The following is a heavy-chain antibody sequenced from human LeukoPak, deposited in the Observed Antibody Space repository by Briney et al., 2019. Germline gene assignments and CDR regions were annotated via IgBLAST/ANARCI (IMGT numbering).Heavy chain of an antibody. Sequence: SESLSLTCTVSGGSISSYYWSWIRQPPGKGLEWVGYILYSGSTNYNTSLKSRVTISVDKSKNQFSLKLSSVTAADTDVYYRARERTAYHNLAGYPAGDHYYYYMDVWGKGTTVTVSS. D-gene: IGHD3-9*01. J-gene: IGHJ6*03. CDR3: ARERTAYHNLAGYPAGDHYYYYMDV. CDR1: GGSISSYY. V-gene: IGHV4-59*12. CDR2: ILYSGST.